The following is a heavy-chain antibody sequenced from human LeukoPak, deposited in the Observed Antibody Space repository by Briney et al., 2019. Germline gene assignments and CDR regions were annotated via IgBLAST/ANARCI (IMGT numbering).Heavy chain of an antibody. Sequence: SVKVSCKASGGTFSSYAISWVRQAPGQGLEWMGRIIPILGIANYAQKFQGRVTITADESTSTAYMELSSLRSEDTAVYYCARDIQWELPYFDYWGQGTLVTVSS. CDR1: GGTFSSYA. D-gene: IGHD1-26*01. CDR3: ARDIQWELPYFDY. J-gene: IGHJ4*02. CDR2: IIPILGIA. V-gene: IGHV1-69*04.